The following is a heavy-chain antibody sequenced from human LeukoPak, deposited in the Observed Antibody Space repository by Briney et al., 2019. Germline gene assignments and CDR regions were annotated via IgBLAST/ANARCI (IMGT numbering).Heavy chain of an antibody. D-gene: IGHD3-22*01. V-gene: IGHV4-4*07. CDR3: ARDGSGYYSQYNWFDP. J-gene: IGHJ5*02. Sequence: SETLSLTCTVSGGSISSYYWSWIRQPAGKGLEWIGRIYTSGSTNYNPSLKSRVTMSVDTSKNQFSLKLSSVTAADTAVYYCARDGSGYYSQYNWFDPWGQGTLVTVSS. CDR1: GGSISSYY. CDR2: IYTSGST.